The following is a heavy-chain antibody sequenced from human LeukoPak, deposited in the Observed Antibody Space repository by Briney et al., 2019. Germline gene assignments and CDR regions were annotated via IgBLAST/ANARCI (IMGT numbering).Heavy chain of an antibody. D-gene: IGHD3-16*01. CDR2: IYSGGST. CDR3: ARDLGGLTDY. V-gene: IGHV3-66*01. J-gene: IGHJ4*02. Sequence: PGGSLRLSCAASEFSVGSNYMTWVRQAPGKGLEWVSLIYSGGSTYYADSVKGRFTISRDNSKNTLYLQMNSLRAEDTAVYYCARDLGGLTDYWGQGTLVTVSS. CDR1: EFSVGSNY.